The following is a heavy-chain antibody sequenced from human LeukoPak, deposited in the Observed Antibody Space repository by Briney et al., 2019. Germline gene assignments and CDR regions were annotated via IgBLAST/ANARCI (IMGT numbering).Heavy chain of an antibody. J-gene: IGHJ4*02. V-gene: IGHV3-74*01. CDR3: TRGYPIFDY. CDR2: IDTDGSST. CDR1: GFTFSRYW. Sequence: PGGSLRLSCAASGFTFSRYWMHWVRQAPGKGLVWVSRIDTDGSSTSYADSVKGRFTISRDNAKNTLYLQMNSLRVEDTVVYYCTRGYPIFDYWGQGTLVTGSS. D-gene: IGHD3-16*02.